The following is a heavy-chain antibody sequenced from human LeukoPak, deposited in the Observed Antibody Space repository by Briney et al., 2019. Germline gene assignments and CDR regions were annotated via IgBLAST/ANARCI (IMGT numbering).Heavy chain of an antibody. Sequence: GASVKVSCKASGYTFTGYYMHWVRQAPGQGLEWMGWINPNNGGTNYAQKFRGRVTMTRDTSISTAYMELSRLRSDDTAVYYCAREDRYSSGWYADWGQGTLVTVSS. V-gene: IGHV1-2*02. CDR1: GYTFTGYY. CDR2: INPNNGGT. D-gene: IGHD6-19*01. CDR3: AREDRYSSGWYAD. J-gene: IGHJ4*02.